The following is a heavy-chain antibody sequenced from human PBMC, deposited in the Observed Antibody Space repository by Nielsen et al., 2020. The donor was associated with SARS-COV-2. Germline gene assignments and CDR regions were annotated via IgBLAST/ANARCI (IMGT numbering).Heavy chain of an antibody. CDR3: ARGSWSYWYFDL. CDR1: GCSISSYY. J-gene: IGHJ2*01. Sequence: SESLSLTCTVSGCSISSYYRSWIRQPPGKGLEWIGYIYYSGSTNYNPSLKSRVTISVDTSKNQFSLKLSSVTAADTAVYYCARGSWSYWYFDLWGRGTLVTVSS. V-gene: IGHV4-59*01. CDR2: IYYSGST.